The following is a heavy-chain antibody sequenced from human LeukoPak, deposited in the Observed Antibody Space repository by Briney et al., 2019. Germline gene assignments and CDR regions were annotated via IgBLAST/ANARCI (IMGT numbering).Heavy chain of an antibody. D-gene: IGHD3-10*01. CDR3: ARVLRRPYYMDV. V-gene: IGHV3-11*01. CDR1: GFAFSDYY. Sequence: GGCLRLSCATSGFAFSDYYMSWIRQAPGKGLKGVSYISSSGSTIYYADSVKGRFTISRDNATNSLYLQMNSLRAEDTAVYYCARVLRRPYYMDVWGKGTTVTVSS. CDR2: ISSSGSTI. J-gene: IGHJ6*03.